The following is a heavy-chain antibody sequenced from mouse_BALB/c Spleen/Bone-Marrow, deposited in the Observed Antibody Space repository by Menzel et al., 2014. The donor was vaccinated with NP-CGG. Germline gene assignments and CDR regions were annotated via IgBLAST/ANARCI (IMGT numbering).Heavy chain of an antibody. CDR3: TREAYYDYDYFDY. J-gene: IGHJ2*01. Sequence: QVQLQQSGAELVKPGASVKLSCKASGYTFTSYYMYWVKQRPGQGLEWIGGINPSNGGTNFNEKFKSKATLTVDKSSSTVYMQLSSLTSEDSAVYYCTREAYYDYDYFDYWGQGTTLTVSS. CDR2: INPSNGGT. CDR1: GYTFTSYY. D-gene: IGHD2-4*01. V-gene: IGHV1S81*02.